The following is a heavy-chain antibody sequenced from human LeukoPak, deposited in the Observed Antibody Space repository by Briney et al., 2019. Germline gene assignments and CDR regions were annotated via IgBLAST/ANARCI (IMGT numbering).Heavy chain of an antibody. D-gene: IGHD3-9*01. Sequence: PGGSLRLSCSASGFTFSVYAIHWVRQAREKGLEDVSIISSTGGSTYYAATVKGRFTISRDNSKSMVYLQMSSLRAEDTAIYYCVRAYDLLTGYYDYWGQGTLVTVSS. CDR3: VRAYDLLTGYYDY. CDR2: ISSTGGST. J-gene: IGHJ4*02. V-gene: IGHV3-64D*06. CDR1: GFTFSVYA.